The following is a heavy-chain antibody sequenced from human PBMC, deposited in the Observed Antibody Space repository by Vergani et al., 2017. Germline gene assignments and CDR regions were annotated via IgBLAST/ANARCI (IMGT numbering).Heavy chain of an antibody. CDR2: ISYDGSNK. CDR1: GFTFSSYA. V-gene: IGHV3-30-3*01. J-gene: IGHJ4*02. D-gene: IGHD5-24*01. Sequence: VQLLESGGGLVQPGGSLRLSCAASGFTFSSYAMSWVRQAPGKGLEWVAVISYDGSNKYYADSVKGRFTISRDNSKNTLYLQMNSLRAEDTAVYYCASDPEMGEADCWGQGTLVTVSS. CDR3: ASDPEMGEADC.